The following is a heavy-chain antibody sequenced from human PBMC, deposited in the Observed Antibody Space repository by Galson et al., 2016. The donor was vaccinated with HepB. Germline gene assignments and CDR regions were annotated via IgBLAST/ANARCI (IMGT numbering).Heavy chain of an antibody. D-gene: IGHD6-19*01. CDR1: GYTFTSST. CDR3: VRDTSNRGWGPFDD. J-gene: IGHJ4*02. CDR2: IHPGDGTT. Sequence: SVKVSCKASGYTFTSSTIHWVRQAPGQGLEWMGWIHPGDGTTKSSQKLYGRVTITRDTAATTAYMHLGSLRSEDTALYYCVRDTSNRGWGPFDDWGQGTLVTVS. V-gene: IGHV1-3*01.